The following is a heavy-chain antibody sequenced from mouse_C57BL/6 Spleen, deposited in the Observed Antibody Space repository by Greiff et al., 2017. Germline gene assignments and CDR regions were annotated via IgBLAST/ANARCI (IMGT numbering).Heavy chain of an antibody. V-gene: IGHV10-1*01. CDR1: GFSFNTYA. Sequence: EVKLVESGGGLVQPKGSLKLSCAASGFSFNTYAMNWVRQAPGKGLEWVARIRSKSNNYATYAADSVKDRFTISRDDSESMLYLQMHNLKTEDTAMYYCERHETGACFAYWGQGTLVTVSA. CDR2: IRSKSNNYAT. CDR3: ERHETGACFAY. J-gene: IGHJ3*01. D-gene: IGHD4-1*01.